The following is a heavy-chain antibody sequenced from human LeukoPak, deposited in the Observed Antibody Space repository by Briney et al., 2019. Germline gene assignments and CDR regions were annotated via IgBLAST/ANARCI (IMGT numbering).Heavy chain of an antibody. CDR1: GYTFTGYY. D-gene: IGHD5-12*01. CDR3: ARDAIVAGATWYYYYYMDV. V-gene: IGHV1-2*04. J-gene: IGHJ6*03. Sequence: ASVKVSCKASGYTFTGYYMHWVRQAPGQGLEWMGWINPNSGGTNYAQKFQGWVTMTRDTSIGTAYMELSRLRSDDTAVYYCARDAIVAGATWYYYYYMDVWGKGTTVTVSS. CDR2: INPNSGGT.